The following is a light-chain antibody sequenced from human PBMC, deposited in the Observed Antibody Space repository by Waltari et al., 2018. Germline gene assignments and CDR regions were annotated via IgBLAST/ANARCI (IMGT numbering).Light chain of an antibody. J-gene: IGKJ4*01. CDR2: DTS. CDR3: QQRYSWPLT. Sequence: EIVLTQSPAIVSLSPGERATLSCRDSQIVSFFLAWYQQKPGQGPRLLIFDTSNRATGIPARFSGGGSGTDFTLTISSLEPEDFATYYCQQRYSWPLTFGGGTKVEIK. CDR1: QIVSFF. V-gene: IGKV3-11*01.